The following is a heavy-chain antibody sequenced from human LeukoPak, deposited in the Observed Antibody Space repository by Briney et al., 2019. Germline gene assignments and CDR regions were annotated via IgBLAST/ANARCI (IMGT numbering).Heavy chain of an antibody. CDR2: IFYTGTT. Sequence: SETLSLTCTVSGGSVSGYYWSWIRQPPGKGLEYIGYIFYTGTTLYSPSLKTRVTMSVDTSENRFSLKLSSVTAADTAVYYCARHDVVPVIRRGFDFWGQGTLVTVSS. CDR3: ARHDVVPVIRRGFDF. D-gene: IGHD2-21*02. V-gene: IGHV4-59*08. J-gene: IGHJ4*02. CDR1: GGSVSGYY.